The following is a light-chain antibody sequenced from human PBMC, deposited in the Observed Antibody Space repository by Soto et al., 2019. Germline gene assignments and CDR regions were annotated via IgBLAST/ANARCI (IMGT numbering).Light chain of an antibody. V-gene: IGKV3-11*01. J-gene: IGKJ5*01. CDR1: QSVGRY. CDR2: DAY. CDR3: QQSSQWPPIT. Sequence: EFVLTQSPATLSLSPGERATLSCRVSQSVGRYLAWYQQKPGQAPRLLIYDAYNRATGIPPRFSGSGSGTDFTLTISSLEPEDFAVYYCQQSSQWPPITFGQGTRLEIK.